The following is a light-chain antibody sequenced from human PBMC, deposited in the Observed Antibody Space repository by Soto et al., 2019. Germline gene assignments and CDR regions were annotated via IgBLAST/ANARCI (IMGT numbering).Light chain of an antibody. J-gene: IGLJ3*02. V-gene: IGLV2-14*01. CDR2: DVN. CDR1: SSDVGGYNY. CDR3: SSYSSTTTLV. Sequence: QSVLTQPASVSGSPGQSITISCTGTSSDVGGYNYVSWYQQRPGKAPKLMIYDVNNRPSGVSNRFSASKSGNTASLTISGLQAEYEADYYCSSYSSTTTLVFGGGTKLTVL.